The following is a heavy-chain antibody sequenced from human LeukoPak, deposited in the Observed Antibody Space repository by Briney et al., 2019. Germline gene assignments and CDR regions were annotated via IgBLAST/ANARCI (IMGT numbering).Heavy chain of an antibody. Sequence: GGSLRLSCAASGFTFSGYGMHWVRQAPGKGLEWVAFIRYDGSRISYADSVEGRFTISRDNSQNTLYLQMNSLRAEDMAVYYCVKDLNSRSSNWGQGTLVTVSS. CDR3: VKDLNSRSSN. CDR2: IRYDGSRI. V-gene: IGHV3-30*02. J-gene: IGHJ1*01. CDR1: GFTFSGYG. D-gene: IGHD3-10*01.